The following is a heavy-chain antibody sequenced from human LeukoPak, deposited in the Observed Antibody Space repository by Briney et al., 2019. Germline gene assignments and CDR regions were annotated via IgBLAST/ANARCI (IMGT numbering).Heavy chain of an antibody. D-gene: IGHD3-16*01. Sequence: SEILSLTGAVQGGSFSGSYSGGSGQPPGKGREGIGGIYYSGSTYYNPSLKSRVTISLDTSKNQFSLKLSSVTAADTAVYYCARQGFGSSYFDYWGQGTLVTVSS. CDR3: ARQGFGSSYFDY. V-gene: IGHV4-34*01. CDR2: IYYSGST. CDR1: GGSFSGSY. J-gene: IGHJ4*02.